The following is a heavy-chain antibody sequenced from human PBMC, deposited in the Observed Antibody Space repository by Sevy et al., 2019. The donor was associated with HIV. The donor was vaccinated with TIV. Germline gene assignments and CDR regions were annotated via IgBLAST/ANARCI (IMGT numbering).Heavy chain of an antibody. Sequence: GGSLRLSCAASGFTFSSYAMHWVRQAPGKGLEWVAVISYDGSNKYYADSVKVRFTISRDNSKNTLYLQMNSLRAEDTPVYAYARDIRPYMVRGGLFDYWGQGTLVTVSS. CDR1: GFTFSSYA. V-gene: IGHV3-30-3*01. CDR2: ISYDGSNK. D-gene: IGHD3-10*01. CDR3: ARDIRPYMVRGGLFDY. J-gene: IGHJ4*02.